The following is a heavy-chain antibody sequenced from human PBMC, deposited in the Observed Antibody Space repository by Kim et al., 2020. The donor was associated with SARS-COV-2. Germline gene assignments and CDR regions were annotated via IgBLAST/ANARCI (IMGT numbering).Heavy chain of an antibody. CDR2: IDGPTTYT. D-gene: IGHD5-12*01. CDR3: ATWLQSHFDY. Sequence: GGSLRLSCRTSGFVFSNYAMMWVRQTPEKGLEWVATIDGPTTYTHYPDSVKGRFTISRDNSQNTVYLHMSSLRAEDTAIYYCATWLQSHFDYWGQGTLVTVSS. V-gene: IGHV3-23*01. J-gene: IGHJ4*02. CDR1: GFVFSNYA.